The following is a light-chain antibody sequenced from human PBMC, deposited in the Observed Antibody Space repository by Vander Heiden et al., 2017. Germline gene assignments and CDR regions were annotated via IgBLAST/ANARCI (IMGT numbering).Light chain of an antibody. CDR3: RQALQTLLT. Sequence: DIVLPQSPLSLPVTPGEPASISCRSSQSLLHSNGYNYLDWYLQKPGQSPQLLIYLGSNRASGVPDRFSGSGSGTDFTLKISRVEAEDVGVYYCRQALQTLLTFGGGTKVEIK. J-gene: IGKJ4*01. V-gene: IGKV2-28*01. CDR1: QSLLHSNGYNY. CDR2: LGS.